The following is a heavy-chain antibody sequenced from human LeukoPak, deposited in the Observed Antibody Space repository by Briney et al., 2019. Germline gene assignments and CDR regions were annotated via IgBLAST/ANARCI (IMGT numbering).Heavy chain of an antibody. D-gene: IGHD2-15*01. Sequence: SETLSLTCAVSGGSFSGYYWSWIRQPPGKGLEWIGEINHSGSTNYNPSLNTPLTISLATSKNHFSLKLSSVTAADTAVYYCARGLGYCSGGSCYSFRYNWFDPWGQGTLVTVSS. V-gene: IGHV4-34*01. J-gene: IGHJ5*02. CDR3: ARGLGYCSGGSCYSFRYNWFDP. CDR1: GGSFSGYY. CDR2: INHSGST.